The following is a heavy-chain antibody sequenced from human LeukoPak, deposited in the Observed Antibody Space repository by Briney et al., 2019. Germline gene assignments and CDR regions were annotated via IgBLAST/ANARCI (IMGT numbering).Heavy chain of an antibody. Sequence: SETLSLTCTVSGGSIISYYWSWIRQPAGKGVEWIGRIYTSGSTNYNPSLKSRVTISVDKSKNQFSLKLSSVTAADTAVYYCARARAQDDPYMDVWGKGTTVTVSS. D-gene: IGHD3-3*01. J-gene: IGHJ6*03. CDR2: IYTSGST. CDR3: ARARAQDDPYMDV. CDR1: GGSIISYY. V-gene: IGHV4-4*07.